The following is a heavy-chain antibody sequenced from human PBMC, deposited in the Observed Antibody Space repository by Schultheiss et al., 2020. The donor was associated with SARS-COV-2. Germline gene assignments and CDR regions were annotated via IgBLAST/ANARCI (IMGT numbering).Heavy chain of an antibody. CDR1: GGSISSGGYY. V-gene: IGHV4-31*03. J-gene: IGHJ6*02. Sequence: SETLSLTCTVSGGSISSGGYYWSWIRQHPGKGLEWIGYIYYSGSTYYNPSLKSRVTISVDTSKNQFSLKLSSVTAADTAVYYCARDVSRFRYYYGMDVWGQGTTVTVSS. D-gene: IGHD3-10*01. CDR2: IYYSGST. CDR3: ARDVSRFRYYYGMDV.